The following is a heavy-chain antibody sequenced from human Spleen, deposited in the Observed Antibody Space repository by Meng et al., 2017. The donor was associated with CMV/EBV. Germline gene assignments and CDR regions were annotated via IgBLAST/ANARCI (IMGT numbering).Heavy chain of an antibody. CDR2: ITGSGRTI. Sequence: GGSLRLSCVASGFTFSTYEMNWVRQAPGKGLEWVSYITGSGRTIYYADSVRGRFTISRDNAKNSLFLQMHSLKVEDTAVYYCARYCSSTSCSRRGYYYGMDVWGQGTTVTVSS. CDR3: ARYCSSTSCSRRGYYYGMDV. D-gene: IGHD2-2*01. V-gene: IGHV3-48*03. J-gene: IGHJ6*02. CDR1: GFTFSTYE.